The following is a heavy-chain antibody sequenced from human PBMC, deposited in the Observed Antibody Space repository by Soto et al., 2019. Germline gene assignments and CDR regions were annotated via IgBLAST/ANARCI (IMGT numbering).Heavy chain of an antibody. J-gene: IGHJ4*02. CDR1: GYTFTSYA. V-gene: IGHV1-3*01. CDR3: ARVGGAVAGTFYY. CDR2: INAGDGNT. D-gene: IGHD6-19*01. Sequence: QVQLVQSGAEVKKPGASVKVYCKASGYTFTSYAMHWVRQAPGQRLEWMGWINAGDGNTKYSQKFQGRVTITRDTSASTAYMELSSLRSADTAVYYCARVGGAVAGTFYYWGQGTLVTVSS.